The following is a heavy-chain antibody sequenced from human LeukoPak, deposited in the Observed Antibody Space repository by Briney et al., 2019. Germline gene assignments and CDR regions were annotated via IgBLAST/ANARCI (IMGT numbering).Heavy chain of an antibody. J-gene: IGHJ2*01. V-gene: IGHV4-30-2*01. Sequence: SETLSLTCAVSGGSISSADYSWSWIRQPPGKGLEWIGYIYHSGNTYYNPSLKSRVTVSLDRSKNQFSLQLNSVTAAGTAIYYCAGVYWYFDLWGRGTLVTVSS. CDR2: IYHSGNT. CDR3: AGVYWYFDL. CDR1: GGSISSADYS.